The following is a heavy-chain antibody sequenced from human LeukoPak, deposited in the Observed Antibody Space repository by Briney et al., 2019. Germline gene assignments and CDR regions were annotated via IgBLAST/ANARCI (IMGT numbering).Heavy chain of an antibody. CDR1: GYTFTGYY. V-gene: IGHV1-2*04. CDR3: ARGPKALSVYSSSWSY. Sequence: EASVKVSCKASGYTFTGYYMHWVRQAPGQGLEWMGWINPNSGGTNYAQKFQGWVTMTRDTSISTAYMELSRLRSDDTAVYYCARGPKALSVYSSSWSYWGQGTLVTVSS. CDR2: INPNSGGT. J-gene: IGHJ4*02. D-gene: IGHD6-13*01.